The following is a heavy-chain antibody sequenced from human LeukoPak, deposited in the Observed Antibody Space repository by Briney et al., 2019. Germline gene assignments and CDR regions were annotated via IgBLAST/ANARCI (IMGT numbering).Heavy chain of an antibody. J-gene: IGHJ5*02. V-gene: IGHV4-61*08. CDR2: IYYSGNS. CDR1: GGSISSSGYY. CDR3: AGLGASGNGYLSWFDP. D-gene: IGHD3-22*01. Sequence: SQTLSLTCTVSGGSISSSGYYWSWIRQPPGKGLEWIGYIYYSGNSNYNPSLKSRVTISVDTSKNQFSLKLSSVTAADTAVYYCAGLGASGNGYLSWFDPWGQGTLVTVSS.